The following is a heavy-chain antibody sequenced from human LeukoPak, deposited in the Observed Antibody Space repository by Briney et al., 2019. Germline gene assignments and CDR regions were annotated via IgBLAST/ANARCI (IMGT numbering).Heavy chain of an antibody. V-gene: IGHV1-24*01. D-gene: IGHD2-2*01. CDR1: GYTLTELS. Sequence: ASVKVSCKVSGYTLTELSMHWVRQAPGKGLEWMGGFDPEDGETIYAQKFQGRVTMTEDTSTDTAYMELSSLRSEDTAVYYCAREWGRREGRIVVVPAAPFDPWGQGTLVTVSS. J-gene: IGHJ5*02. CDR2: FDPEDGET. CDR3: AREWGRREGRIVVVPAAPFDP.